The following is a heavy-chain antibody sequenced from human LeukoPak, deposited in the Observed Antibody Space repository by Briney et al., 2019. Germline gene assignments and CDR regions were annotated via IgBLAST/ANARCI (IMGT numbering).Heavy chain of an antibody. J-gene: IGHJ4*02. CDR2: IKQDGSEK. CDR1: GFTISNYW. V-gene: IGHV3-7*03. CDR3: ASKIFGEPYY. D-gene: IGHD3-3*01. Sequence: PGGSLRLSCAASGFTISNYWLSWVRQAPGKGLEWVASIKQDGSEKYYVDSVKGRFTISRDNAKNSLYLQMNSLRVEDTAVYHCASKIFGEPYYWGQGTLVTVSS.